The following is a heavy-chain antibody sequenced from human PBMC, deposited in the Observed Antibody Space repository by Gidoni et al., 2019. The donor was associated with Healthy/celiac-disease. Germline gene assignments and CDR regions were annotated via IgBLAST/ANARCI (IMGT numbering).Heavy chain of an antibody. CDR3: ARDHYEEGYHYGMDV. Sequence: QVQLVESGGGLVKPGGSLRLACAASGFTLSNYYMSWIRQAPGKGLGWVSYISSSISYTNYADSVKGRFTISRDNAKNSLYLQMNSLRAEDTAVYYCARDHYEEGYHYGMDVWGQGTTVTVSS. V-gene: IGHV3-11*06. D-gene: IGHD3-3*01. J-gene: IGHJ6*02. CDR1: GFTLSNYY. CDR2: ISSSISYT.